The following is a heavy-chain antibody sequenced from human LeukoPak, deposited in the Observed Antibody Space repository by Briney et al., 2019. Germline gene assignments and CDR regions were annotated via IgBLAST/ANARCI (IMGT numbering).Heavy chain of an antibody. Sequence: GGSLRLSCVASGFSFTSHMHWVRQAPGKGLEYVSSINLNGGSTYYADSVKGRFTISTDNSKITLYPHMSSLRVDDTALYYCVKDRYVDYWGQGTLVTVSS. J-gene: IGHJ4*02. D-gene: IGHD3-16*01. CDR2: INLNGGST. V-gene: IGHV3-64D*09. CDR1: GFSFTSH. CDR3: VKDRYVDY.